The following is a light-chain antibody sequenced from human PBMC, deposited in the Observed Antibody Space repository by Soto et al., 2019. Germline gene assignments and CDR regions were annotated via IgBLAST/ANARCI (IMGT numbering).Light chain of an antibody. CDR2: NDK. CDR3: QVWNSSSDHYV. J-gene: IGLJ1*01. V-gene: IGLV3-21*02. Sequence: SYELTQLLSVSVAPGQTARITCGGYNIGTESVHWYQQKPGQAPVMVVYNDKDRPSGIPKRFSGSNSGNTATLTISRVEAGDEADYYCQVWNSSSDHYVFGSGT. CDR1: NIGTES.